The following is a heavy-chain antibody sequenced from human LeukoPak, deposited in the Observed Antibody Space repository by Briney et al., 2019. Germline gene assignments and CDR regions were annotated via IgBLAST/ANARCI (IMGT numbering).Heavy chain of an antibody. Sequence: SETLSLTCTVSGASFSGKLWSWIRHSPGNGLEWIGLIYYSGSTKSNPSLKSRVAMSVDTSNNQFSLSLNSVTTTDTAVYFCVGGGDWLPEYWGHGTQVIVSS. V-gene: IGHV4-59*01. CDR2: IYYSGST. J-gene: IGHJ4*01. D-gene: IGHD3/OR15-3a*01. CDR3: VGGGDWLPEY. CDR1: GASFSGKL.